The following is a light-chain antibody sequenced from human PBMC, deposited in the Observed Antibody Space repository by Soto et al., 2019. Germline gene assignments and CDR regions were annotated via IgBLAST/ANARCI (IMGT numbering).Light chain of an antibody. V-gene: IGKV3-20*01. CDR2: DIS. J-gene: IGKJ4*01. CDR3: QQYGSAPVT. CDR1: QSVSRNS. Sequence: EIVLTQSPDTLSLSPGERATLSCRASQSVSRNSLAWYQKKRGQAPRLLIYDISSRATGIPDRFSGGGSGTDFTLTISRLEPEDFVVYYCQQYGSAPVTFGGGTKVEIK.